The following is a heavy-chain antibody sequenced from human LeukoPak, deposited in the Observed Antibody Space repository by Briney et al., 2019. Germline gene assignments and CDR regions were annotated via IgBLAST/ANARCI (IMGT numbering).Heavy chain of an antibody. CDR2: ISYDGSNK. V-gene: IGHV3-30*18. CDR1: GFTVSSNY. D-gene: IGHD3-10*01. Sequence: PGGSLRLSCAASGFTVSSNYMSWVRQAPGKGLEWVAVISYDGSNKYYADSVKGRFTISRDNSKNTLYLQMNSLRAEDTAVYYCAKVRSYGSGSYYNDFDYWGQGTLVTVSS. CDR3: AKVRSYGSGSYYNDFDY. J-gene: IGHJ4*02.